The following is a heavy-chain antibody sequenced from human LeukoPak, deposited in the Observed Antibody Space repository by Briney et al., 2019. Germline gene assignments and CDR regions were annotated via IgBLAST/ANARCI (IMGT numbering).Heavy chain of an antibody. J-gene: IGHJ6*03. CDR2: ISSSGSTI. D-gene: IGHD6-19*01. V-gene: IGHV3-48*03. Sequence: GGSLRLSCAASGFTFSSYEMNWVRQAPGKGLEWVSYISSSGSTIYYADSVKGRFTISRDNAKNSLYLQMNSLRAEDTAVYYCARGRIAVAGTYIPSNWGPQLYYMDVWGKGTTVTVSS. CDR1: GFTFSSYE. CDR3: ARGRIAVAGTYIPSNWGPQLYYMDV.